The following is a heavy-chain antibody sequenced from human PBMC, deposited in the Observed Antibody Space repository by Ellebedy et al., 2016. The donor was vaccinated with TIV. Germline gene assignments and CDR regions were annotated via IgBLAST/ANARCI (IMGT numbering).Heavy chain of an antibody. CDR2: INHSGST. V-gene: IGHV4-34*01. CDR1: GGSFSGYY. J-gene: IGHJ4*02. CDR3: ASHFEDYFDY. D-gene: IGHD3-9*01. Sequence: SETLSLTXAVYGGSFSGYYWSWIRQPPGKGLEWIGEINHSGSTNYNPSLKSRVTISVDTSKNQFSLKLSSVTAADTAVYYCASHFEDYFDYWGQGTLVTVSS.